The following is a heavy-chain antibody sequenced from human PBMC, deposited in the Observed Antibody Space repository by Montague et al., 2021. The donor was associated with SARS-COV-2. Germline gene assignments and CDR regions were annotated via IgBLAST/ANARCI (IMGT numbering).Heavy chain of an antibody. CDR3: ARGPFDWNYLDYYYYMDV. CDR1: GFTVSSNY. Sequence: SLRLSCAASGFTVSSNYMSWVRQAPGKGLEWVSVTYSGGSTYYADSVKGRFTISRHNSKNTLYLQMNSLRAEDTAVYYCARGPFDWNYLDYYYYMDVWGKGTTVTVSS. D-gene: IGHD1-7*01. J-gene: IGHJ6*03. CDR2: TYSGGST. V-gene: IGHV3-53*04.